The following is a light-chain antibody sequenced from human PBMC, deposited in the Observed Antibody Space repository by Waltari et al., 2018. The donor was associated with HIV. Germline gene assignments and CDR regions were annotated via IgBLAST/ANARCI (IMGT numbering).Light chain of an antibody. CDR1: QSVSSY. CDR2: DAS. CDR3: QQRSNWPPIFT. V-gene: IGKV3-11*01. J-gene: IGKJ3*01. Sequence: EIVLTQSPATLSLSPGERTTPSSRASQSVSSYLAWYQQKPGQAPRLLIYDASNRATGIPARFSGSGSGTDFTLTISSLEPEDFAVYYCQQRSNWPPIFTFGPGTKVDIK.